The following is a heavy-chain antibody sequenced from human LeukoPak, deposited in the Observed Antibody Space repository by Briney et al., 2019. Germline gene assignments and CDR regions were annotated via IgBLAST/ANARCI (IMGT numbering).Heavy chain of an antibody. J-gene: IGHJ6*02. V-gene: IGHV4-59*08. D-gene: IGHD4-11*01. CDR1: GGSMNNYY. CDR3: ARLVDYTNYLQDYGMDV. CDR2: IYYSGST. Sequence: PSETLSLTCTVSGGSMNNYYWTWIRQPPGKGLEWIGYIYYSGSTNYNPSLKSRVTISVDTSKNQFSLNLSSVTAADTAVYFCARLVDYTNYLQDYGMDVWGQGTTVTVSS.